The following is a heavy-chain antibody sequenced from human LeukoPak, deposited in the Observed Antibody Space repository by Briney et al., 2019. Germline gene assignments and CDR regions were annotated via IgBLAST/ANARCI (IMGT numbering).Heavy chain of an antibody. Sequence: KPSETLSLTCTVSGGSISSSSYYWGWIRQPPGKGLEWIGSIYYSGSTYYNPSLKSRVTISVDTSKNQFSLKLSSVTAADTAVYYCARDSYGYPFMDWGQGTLVTVSS. J-gene: IGHJ4*02. D-gene: IGHD2-15*01. CDR3: ARDSYGYPFMD. CDR2: IYYSGST. V-gene: IGHV4-39*07. CDR1: GGSISSSSYY.